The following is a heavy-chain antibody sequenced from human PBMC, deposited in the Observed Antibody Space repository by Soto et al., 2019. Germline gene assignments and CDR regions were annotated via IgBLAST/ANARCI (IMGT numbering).Heavy chain of an antibody. Sequence: GGSLRLSGAASGFTVSSNYMSWVRQAPGKGLEWVSVIYSGGSTYYADSVKGRFTISRDNSKNTLYLQMNSLRAEDTAVYYCARAYCGGDCYHPEYFQHWGQGTLVTVSS. CDR2: IYSGGST. J-gene: IGHJ1*01. D-gene: IGHD2-21*02. V-gene: IGHV3-53*01. CDR3: ARAYCGGDCYHPEYFQH. CDR1: GFTVSSNY.